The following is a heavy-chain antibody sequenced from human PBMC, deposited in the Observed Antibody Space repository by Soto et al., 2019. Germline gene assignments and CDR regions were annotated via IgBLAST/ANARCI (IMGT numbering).Heavy chain of an antibody. CDR2: IYYSGSS. D-gene: IGHD3-10*01. V-gene: IGHV4-30-4*08. CDR3: DRAAFSYGHLLF. Sequence: PSETLSLTCSVSGASSSSDNFYWSWIRQQPGKGLEWIGYIYYSGSSDYNPSLKSRVTISLNTSKNQFSLKLSSVTAADTAVYYCDRAAFSYGHLLFWGQGIRVTVSS. J-gene: IGHJ4*02. CDR1: GASSSSDNFY.